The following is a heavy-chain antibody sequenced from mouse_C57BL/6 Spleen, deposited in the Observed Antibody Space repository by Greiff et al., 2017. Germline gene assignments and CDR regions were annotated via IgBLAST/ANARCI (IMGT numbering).Heavy chain of an antibody. Sequence: EVQLVESGGGLVKPGGSLKLSCAASGFTFSSYAMSWVRQTPEKRLEWVATISDGGSYTYYPDNVKGRFTISRDNAKNNLYLQMSHLKSEDTAMYYCARVGGSDCWYFDVWGTWTTVTVSS. J-gene: IGHJ1*03. CDR2: ISDGGSYT. D-gene: IGHD1-1*01. CDR1: GFTFSSYA. CDR3: ARVGGSDCWYFDV. V-gene: IGHV5-4*01.